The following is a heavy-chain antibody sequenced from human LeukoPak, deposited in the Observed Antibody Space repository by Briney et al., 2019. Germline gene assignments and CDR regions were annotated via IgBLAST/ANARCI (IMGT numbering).Heavy chain of an antibody. V-gene: IGHV1-46*01. CDR2: INPSGGST. J-gene: IGHJ3*02. Sequence: ASVKVACKAAGFTFTNYNMHWVRQAPGQGLEWMGIINPSGGSTNYAQNFQARVTMTRDTSTSTVYMELSSLRSEDTAVYYCARVRDGYNDAYDIWGQGTMVTVPS. CDR1: GFTFTNYN. D-gene: IGHD5-24*01. CDR3: ARVRDGYNDAYDI.